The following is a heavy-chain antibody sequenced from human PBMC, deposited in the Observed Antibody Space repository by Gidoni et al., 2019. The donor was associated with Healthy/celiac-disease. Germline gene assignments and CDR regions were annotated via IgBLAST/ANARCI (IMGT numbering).Heavy chain of an antibody. J-gene: IGHJ4*02. CDR2: IWYDGSNK. V-gene: IGHV3-33*01. CDR3: ARNPTYYYDSSGYYYFDY. CDR1: GFTFSSYG. D-gene: IGHD3-22*01. Sequence: QVQLVESGGGVVQPGRSLRLSCAASGFTFSSYGMPWVRQAPGKGLEWVAVIWYDGSNKYYADSVKGRFTISRDNSKNTLYLQMNSLRAEDTAVYYCARNPTYYYDSSGYYYFDYWGQGTLVTVSS.